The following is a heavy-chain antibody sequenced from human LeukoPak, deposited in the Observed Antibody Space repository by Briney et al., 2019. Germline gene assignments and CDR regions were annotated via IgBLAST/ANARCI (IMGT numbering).Heavy chain of an antibody. CDR3: AKGGRWLVPPLW. V-gene: IGHV3-23*01. D-gene: IGHD6-19*01. J-gene: IGHJ4*02. CDR1: GFTFNNYV. CDR2: ITGSGGST. Sequence: GGSLRLSCAASGFTFNNYVINWVRQAPGKGLEWVSTITGSGGSTYYADSVKGRFTISRDNSKNTLYLQMNSLRAEDTAVYYCAKGGRWLVPPLWWGQGTLVTVSS.